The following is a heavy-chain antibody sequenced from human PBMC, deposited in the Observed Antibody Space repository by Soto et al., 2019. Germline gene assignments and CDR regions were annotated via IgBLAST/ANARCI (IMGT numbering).Heavy chain of an antibody. CDR3: AKDRGQQLYGSYYGMDV. J-gene: IGHJ6*02. CDR2: ISYDGSNK. V-gene: IGHV3-30*18. CDR1: GFTFSSYG. D-gene: IGHD6-13*01. Sequence: PGGSLRLSCAASGFTFSSYGMHWVRQAPGKXLEWVAVISYDGSNKYYADSVKGRFTISRDNSKNTLYLQMNSLRAEDTAVYYCAKDRGQQLYGSYYGMDVWGQGTTVTVSS.